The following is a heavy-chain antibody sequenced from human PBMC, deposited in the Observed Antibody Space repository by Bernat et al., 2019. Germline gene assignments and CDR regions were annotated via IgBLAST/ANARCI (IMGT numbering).Heavy chain of an antibody. J-gene: IGHJ4*02. CDR2: ISGSGDST. Sequence: EVQLVESGGGLVQPGGSLRLSCAAPRFTFSNYAMSWVRQAPGKGLEWVSAISGSGDSTYYADSVKGRFTTSRDNSKNTLYLQMNSLRVEDTAVYYCAKDGDSSGWYDYWGQGTLVTVSS. D-gene: IGHD6-19*01. CDR3: AKDGDSSGWYDY. V-gene: IGHV3-23*04. CDR1: RFTFSNYA.